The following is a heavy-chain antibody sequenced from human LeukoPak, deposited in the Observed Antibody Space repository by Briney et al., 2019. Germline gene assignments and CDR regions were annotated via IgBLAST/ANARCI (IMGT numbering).Heavy chain of an antibody. J-gene: IGHJ4*02. D-gene: IGHD5-24*01. CDR2: INWKSNHI. CDR1: GFTFDDYA. CDR3: AKDLRGYNYALDY. V-gene: IGHV3-9*01. Sequence: GGSLRLSCVASGFTFDDYAMHWVRQAPGKGLEWVSGINWKSNHIGYADSVKGRFTTSRDNAKNSLYLQMNSLRSEDTALYYSAKDLRGYNYALDYWGQGTPVTVSS.